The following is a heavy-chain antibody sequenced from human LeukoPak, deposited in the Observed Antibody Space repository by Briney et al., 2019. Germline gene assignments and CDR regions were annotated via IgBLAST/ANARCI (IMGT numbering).Heavy chain of an antibody. V-gene: IGHV3-74*01. CDR3: AKDRSPLVGSVYSFDY. CDR1: GNYW. CDR2: INSDGSWT. Sequence: GGSLRLSCAASGNYWMHWVRQAPGKGLVWVSHINSDGSWTSYADSVKGRFTISRDNSNNTLYLQMNSLRAEDTAVYYCAKDRSPLVGSVYSFDYWGQGTLVPVSS. D-gene: IGHD2-21*01. J-gene: IGHJ4*02.